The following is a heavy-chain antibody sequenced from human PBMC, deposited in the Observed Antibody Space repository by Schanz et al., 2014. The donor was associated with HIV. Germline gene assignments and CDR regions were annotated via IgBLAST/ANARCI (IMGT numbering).Heavy chain of an antibody. CDR1: GFTFSDYY. D-gene: IGHD3-3*01. CDR2: ISGSGNTI. Sequence: QVQLVESGGGLVKPGGSLRLSCAASGFTFSDYYMSWIRQAPGKGLEGASYISGSGNTIYYADSVKGRFTISRDNAKNSLSLQMNSLRAEDTAVYYCARPDYDFWVDVWGQGTTVTVSS. CDR3: ARPDYDFWVDV. V-gene: IGHV3-11*01. J-gene: IGHJ6*02.